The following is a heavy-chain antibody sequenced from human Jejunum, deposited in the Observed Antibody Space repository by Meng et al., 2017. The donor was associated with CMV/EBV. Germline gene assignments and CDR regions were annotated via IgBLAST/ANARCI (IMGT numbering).Heavy chain of an antibody. D-gene: IGHD2-2*01. Sequence: AGYGESLGDNIWSWICQPPGKGLEWIGEINHSGGTNYNPSLKSRVTISVDTSKTQFSLKLTSATAADTAVYYCARELVPAVPFDFWGQGTLVTVSS. CDR1: GESLGDNI. J-gene: IGHJ4*02. V-gene: IGHV4-34*01. CDR2: INHSGGT. CDR3: ARELVPAVPFDF.